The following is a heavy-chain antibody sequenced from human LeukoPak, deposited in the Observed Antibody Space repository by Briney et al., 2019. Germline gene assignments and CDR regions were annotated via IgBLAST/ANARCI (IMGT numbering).Heavy chain of an antibody. V-gene: IGHV3-48*03. CDR3: ARGGYDFWSGYYTRFDP. CDR1: GFTFSSYE. D-gene: IGHD3-3*01. J-gene: IGHJ5*02. Sequence: GGSLRLSCAASGFTFSSYEMNWVRQAPGKGLEWVSYISSSGSTIYYADSVKGRFTISRDNAKNSLYLQMNSLRAEDTAVYYCARGGYDFWSGYYTRFDPWGQGTLVTVSS. CDR2: ISSSGSTI.